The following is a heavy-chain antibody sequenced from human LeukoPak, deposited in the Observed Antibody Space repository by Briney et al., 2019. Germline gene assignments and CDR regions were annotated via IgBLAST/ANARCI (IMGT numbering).Heavy chain of an antibody. CDR1: GYSISSGYY. Sequence: SETLSLTCAVSGYSISSGYYWGWIRQPPGKGLEWIGNIYHSGSTYYNPSLKSRVTISVDTSKNQFSLKLSSVTAADTAVYYCARRGGSHFDYWGQGTLVTVSS. D-gene: IGHD2-15*01. V-gene: IGHV4-38-2*01. J-gene: IGHJ4*02. CDR3: ARRGGSHFDY. CDR2: IYHSGST.